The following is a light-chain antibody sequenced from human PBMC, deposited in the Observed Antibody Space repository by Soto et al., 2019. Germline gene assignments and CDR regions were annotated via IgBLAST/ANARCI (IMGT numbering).Light chain of an antibody. J-gene: IGKJ1*01. CDR3: QQYYKWPQWT. Sequence: EIVLTQSPDTLSLSPGERATLSCRASQSISSDYLVWYQQKPGQAPRLLIYGASSRATGIPGRFRGSGSGTEFTLTITSLQSEDFAVYYCQQYYKWPQWTIGQGTKVDIK. V-gene: IGKV3D-15*01. CDR2: GAS. CDR1: QSISSD.